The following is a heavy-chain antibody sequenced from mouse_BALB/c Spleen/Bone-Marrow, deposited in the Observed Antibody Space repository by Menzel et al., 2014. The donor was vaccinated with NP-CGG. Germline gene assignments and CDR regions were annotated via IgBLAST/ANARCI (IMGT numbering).Heavy chain of an antibody. Sequence: EVMLVESGGGLVQPGGSLKLSCAASGFDFRRYWMSWVRQAPGKGLEWIGEINPDSRTINYSPSLKDKFIISRDNAKNTLYLRLNKVRSEDTALYYCARPDYYGYLNYWGQGTTLTVSS. J-gene: IGHJ2*01. CDR1: GFDFRRYW. CDR2: INPDSRTI. D-gene: IGHD1-1*01. CDR3: ARPDYYGYLNY. V-gene: IGHV4-1*02.